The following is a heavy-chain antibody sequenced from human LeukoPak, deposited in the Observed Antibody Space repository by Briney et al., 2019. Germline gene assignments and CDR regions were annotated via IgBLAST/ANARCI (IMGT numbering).Heavy chain of an antibody. Sequence: GGSLRLSCEGSGFSLSAYNMNWVRQAPGKGLESVSYISSSSATIFYADSVKGRFTISRDNSKNTLYLQMNSLRAEDTAVYYCAKDPAPHSSGWYAGYWGQGTLVTVPS. CDR2: ISSSSATI. D-gene: IGHD6-19*01. J-gene: IGHJ4*02. CDR1: GFSLSAYN. V-gene: IGHV3-48*01. CDR3: AKDPAPHSSGWYAGY.